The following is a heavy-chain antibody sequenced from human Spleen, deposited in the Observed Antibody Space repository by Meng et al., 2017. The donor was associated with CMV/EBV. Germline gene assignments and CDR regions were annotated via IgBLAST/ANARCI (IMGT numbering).Heavy chain of an antibody. CDR3: ARRLHPAPDPYFDY. J-gene: IGHJ4*02. CDR2: ISSSGSTI. CDR1: GFTFSNAW. Sequence: GESLKISCAASGFTFSNAWMNWVRQAPGKGLEWVSYISSSGSTIYYADSVKGRFTISRDNAKNSLYLQMNSLRAEDTAVYYCARRLHPAPDPYFDYWGQGTLVTVSS. D-gene: IGHD5-12*01. V-gene: IGHV3-48*04.